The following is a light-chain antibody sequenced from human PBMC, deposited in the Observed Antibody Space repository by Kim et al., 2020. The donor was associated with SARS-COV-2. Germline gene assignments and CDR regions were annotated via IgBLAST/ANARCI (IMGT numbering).Light chain of an antibody. V-gene: IGLV1-44*01. CDR2: RND. Sequence: GERVTLYCYGGRTNIVRNSVNWYQRVPGTAPRLLSDRNDHRPSGVPDRFSGSKSDTSASLAISGLQSEDEADYYCSSWDDSVNGPGFGGGTQLTVL. J-gene: IGLJ3*02. CDR3: SSWDDSVNGPG. CDR1: RTNIVRNS.